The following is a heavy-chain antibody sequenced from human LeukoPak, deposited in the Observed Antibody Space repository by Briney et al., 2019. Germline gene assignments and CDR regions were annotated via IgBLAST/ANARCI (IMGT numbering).Heavy chain of an antibody. CDR3: ARDVATNPDDAFDI. J-gene: IGHJ3*02. V-gene: IGHV3-48*04. Sequence: PGGSLRLSCAASGFTFSSYSMNWVRQAPGKGLEWVSYITSSSNTIYYADSVKGRFTISRDNAKNSLYLQMNSLRAEDTAVYYCARDVATNPDDAFDIWGQGTMVTVSS. D-gene: IGHD5-24*01. CDR2: ITSSSNTI. CDR1: GFTFSSYS.